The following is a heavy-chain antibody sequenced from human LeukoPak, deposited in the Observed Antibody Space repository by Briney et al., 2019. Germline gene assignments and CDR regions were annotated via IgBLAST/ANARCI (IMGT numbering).Heavy chain of an antibody. D-gene: IGHD5-12*01. CDR1: GGSITSYY. CDR2: IFYSGNT. CDR3: ARGYSGYDPTYFDY. J-gene: IGHJ4*02. V-gene: IGHV4-59*01. Sequence: PSETLSLTCTVSGGSITSYYWSWIRQPPGKGLDYIGFIFYSGNTNYNPSLKSRVTISVDMFKNQFSLKLNSVTAADTAVYYCARGYSGYDPTYFDYWGQGTLVTVSS.